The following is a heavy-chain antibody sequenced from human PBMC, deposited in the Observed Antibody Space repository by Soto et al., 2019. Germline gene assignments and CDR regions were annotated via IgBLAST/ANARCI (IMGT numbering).Heavy chain of an antibody. CDR3: ARDPAGDYGH. V-gene: IGHV4-59*02. CDR1: GGSVSDYY. CDR2: IHERGVT. J-gene: IGHJ4*02. D-gene: IGHD4-17*01. Sequence: PSETLSLTCNVSGGSVSDYYWSWIRQAPGKGLEWIGYIHERGVTNYNPSLKSRVTMSVDTSKNQFPLTLRPVHTADTAIYFCARDPAGDYGHWGRGTLVTVSS.